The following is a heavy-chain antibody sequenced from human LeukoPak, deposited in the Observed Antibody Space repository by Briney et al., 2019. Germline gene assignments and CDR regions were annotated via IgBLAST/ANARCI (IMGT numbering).Heavy chain of an antibody. Sequence: ASETLSLTCSVSGFSINSSDFYWAWIRQPPGKGLEWVGTMFWSGTAYYNPSLESRVTISVDTSKNQFSLKVRSVTAADTAVYYCARMFFDFWSHPGSDLFDMWGQGTMVTVSS. CDR2: MFWSGTA. D-gene: IGHD3-3*01. V-gene: IGHV4-39*01. CDR3: ARMFFDFWSHPGSDLFDM. J-gene: IGHJ3*02. CDR1: GFSINSSDFY.